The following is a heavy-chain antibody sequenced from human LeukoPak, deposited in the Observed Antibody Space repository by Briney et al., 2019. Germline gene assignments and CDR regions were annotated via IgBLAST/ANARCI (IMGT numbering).Heavy chain of an antibody. D-gene: IGHD5-12*01. CDR3: ARGPRGYSGYGLLRFDY. V-gene: IGHV4-39*01. CDR1: GGSISSSSYY. Sequence: SETLSLTCTVSGGSISSSSYYWGWIRQPPGKGLEWIGSIYYSGSTYYNPSLKSRVTISVDTSKNQFSLKLSSVTAADTAVYYCARGPRGYSGYGLLRFDYWGQGTLVSVSS. J-gene: IGHJ4*02. CDR2: IYYSGST.